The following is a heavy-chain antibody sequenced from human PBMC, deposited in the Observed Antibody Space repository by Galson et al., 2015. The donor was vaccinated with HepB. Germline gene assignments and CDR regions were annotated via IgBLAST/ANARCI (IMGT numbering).Heavy chain of an antibody. CDR2: INPNSGDT. CDR1: GYTFNGYY. D-gene: IGHD3-22*01. J-gene: IGHJ4*02. V-gene: IGHV1-2*06. CDR3: VRGKYYYDSSGYFAY. Sequence: SVKVSCKASGYTFNGYYMHWVRQAPGQGLEWMGRINPNSGDTNYAQKFQGRVSTTRDSSISTAYMELTGLRSDDTAVYYCVRGKYYYDSSGYFAYWGQGTLVTISS.